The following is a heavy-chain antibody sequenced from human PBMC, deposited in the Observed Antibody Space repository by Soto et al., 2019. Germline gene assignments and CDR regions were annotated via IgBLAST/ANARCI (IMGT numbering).Heavy chain of an antibody. J-gene: IGHJ4*02. CDR1: GFTFSSYG. V-gene: IGHV3-30*03. Sequence: GGSLRLSCAASGFTFSSYGMHWVRQAPGKGLEWVAVISYDGSNKYYADSVKGRFTISRDDSKNTLYLQMNSLKTEDTAVYYCTTDSDLMITFGGVIVNRDYWGQGTLVTVSS. D-gene: IGHD3-16*02. CDR2: ISYDGSNK. CDR3: TTDSDLMITFGGVIVNRDY.